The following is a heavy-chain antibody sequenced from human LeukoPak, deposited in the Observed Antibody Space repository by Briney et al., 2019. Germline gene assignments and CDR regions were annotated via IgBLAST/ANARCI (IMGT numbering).Heavy chain of an antibody. Sequence: PSETLSLTCAVYGGSFSGYYWSWIRQPPGKGLEWIGEINHSGSTNYNPSLKSRVTISVDTSKNQFSLKLSSVTAADTAVYYCATSPDASGGDNGNWFDPGAREPWSPSPQ. CDR3: ATSPDASGGDNGNWFDP. D-gene: IGHD2-21*02. J-gene: IGHJ5*02. CDR2: INHSGST. V-gene: IGHV4-34*01. CDR1: GGSFSGYY.